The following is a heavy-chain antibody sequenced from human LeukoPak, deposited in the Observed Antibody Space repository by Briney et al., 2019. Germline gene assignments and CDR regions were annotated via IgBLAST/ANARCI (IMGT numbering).Heavy chain of an antibody. CDR1: GFTFTTYA. D-gene: IGHD6-19*01. CDR2: ILTSDGNP. Sequence: GGSLRLSCAASGFTFTTYAMNWVRQAPGKGLEWISSILTSDGNPYFADSVKGRFTISRDNSKNTLYLQMNSLRPEDTAIYFCARRHSSGSNWGQGTLVSVSS. CDR3: ARRHSSGSN. V-gene: IGHV3-23*01. J-gene: IGHJ4*02.